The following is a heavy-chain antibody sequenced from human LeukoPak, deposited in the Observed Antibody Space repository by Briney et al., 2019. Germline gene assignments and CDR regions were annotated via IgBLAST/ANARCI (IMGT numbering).Heavy chain of an antibody. CDR2: TRGSGSGMGSGN. CDR1: GFAFSDYS. D-gene: IGHD7-27*01. J-gene: IGHJ4*02. V-gene: IGHV3-21*05. Sequence: PGGSLRLSCAASGFAFSDYSMNWVRQAPGKGLEWVANTRGSGSGMGSGNYYAGSVKGRFTISRDNAKNSLYLHMNSLRAEDTAFYYCARDDNWGFDYWGQGALDTVSS. CDR3: ARDDNWGFDY.